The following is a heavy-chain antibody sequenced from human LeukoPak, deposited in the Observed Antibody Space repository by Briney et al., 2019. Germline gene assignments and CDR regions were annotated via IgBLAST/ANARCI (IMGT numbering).Heavy chain of an antibody. CDR3: ARSSSTYFDY. Sequence: ASVNVSCKASGYTFTSYYMHWVRQAPGQGLEWMGIINPSGSSTTYAQKFQGRLTMTRDTSTSTVYMELSSLRSEDTDVYCCARSSSTYFDYWGEGTLVTVSS. CDR2: INPSGSST. D-gene: IGHD2-2*01. J-gene: IGHJ4*02. CDR1: GYTFTSYY. V-gene: IGHV1-46*01.